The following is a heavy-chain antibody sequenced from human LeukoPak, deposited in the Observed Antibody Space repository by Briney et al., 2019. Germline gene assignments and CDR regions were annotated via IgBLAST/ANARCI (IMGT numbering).Heavy chain of an antibody. CDR1: GGTFSSYD. D-gene: IGHD6-13*01. CDR3: ARGQQLVRNPYFQH. V-gene: IGHV7-4-1*02. CDR2: INTNTGNP. Sequence: ASVKVSCKASGGTFSSYDINWVRQAPGQGLEWMGWINTNTGNPTYAQGFTGRFVFSLDTSVSTAYLQISSLKAEDTAVYYCARGQQLVRNPYFQHWGQGTLVTVSS. J-gene: IGHJ1*01.